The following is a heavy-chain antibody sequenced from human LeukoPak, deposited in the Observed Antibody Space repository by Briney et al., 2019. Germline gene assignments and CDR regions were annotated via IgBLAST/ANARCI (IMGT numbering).Heavy chain of an antibody. CDR2: ISGSGGST. J-gene: IGHJ4*02. CDR1: GFTFSSYA. Sequence: SGGSLRLSCAASGFTFSSYAMSWVRQAPGKGLEWVSTISGSGGSTYYADSVKGRFTISRDNSKNTLYLQMNSLRAEDTAVYYCAKDPNDYGDYQFDYWGQGTLVTVSS. CDR3: AKDPNDYGDYQFDY. D-gene: IGHD4-17*01. V-gene: IGHV3-23*01.